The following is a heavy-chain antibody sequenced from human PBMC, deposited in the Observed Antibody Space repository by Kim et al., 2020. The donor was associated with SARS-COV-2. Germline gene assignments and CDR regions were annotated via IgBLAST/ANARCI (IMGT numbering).Heavy chain of an antibody. CDR1: GGSISNYY. V-gene: IGHV4-59*01. J-gene: IGHJ4*02. Sequence: SETLSLTCAVSGGSISNYYWSWIRQPPGKGLEWIGYFFYSGSTNYNPSLKSRVTISVDTSKNQFSLKLSSVTAADTAVYYCARVSAMGLNYYFDYWGQGT. CDR2: FFYSGST. D-gene: IGHD2-2*01. CDR3: ARVSAMGLNYYFDY.